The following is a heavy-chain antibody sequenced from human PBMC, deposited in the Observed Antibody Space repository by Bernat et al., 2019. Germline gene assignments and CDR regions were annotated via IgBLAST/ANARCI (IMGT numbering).Heavy chain of an antibody. J-gene: IGHJ4*02. V-gene: IGHV3-30-3*01. D-gene: IGHD4-17*01. CDR1: GFTFSSYA. CDR3: AREGDYSYFDY. CDR2: ISYDGSNK. Sequence: QVQLVESGGGVVQPGRSLRLSCAASGFTFSSYAMHWVRQAPGKGLEWVAVISYDGSNKYYADSVKGRFTISRDNSKNTLYLQMNSLRAEDTAVYYCAREGDYSYFDYWGQGTLVTVSS.